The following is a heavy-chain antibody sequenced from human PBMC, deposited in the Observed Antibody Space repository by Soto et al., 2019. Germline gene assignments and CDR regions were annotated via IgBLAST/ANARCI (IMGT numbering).Heavy chain of an antibody. J-gene: IGHJ5*02. V-gene: IGHV3-15*01. CDR2: IKSKTDGGTT. Sequence: GGSLRLSCAASGFTFSDHYMSWIRQAPGKGLEWVGRIKSKTDGGTTDYAAPVKGRFTISRDDSENTLYLRMNSLKTEDTAVYYCTTTYGSGPWGQGTLVTVSS. D-gene: IGHD3-10*01. CDR3: TTTYGSGP. CDR1: GFTFSDHY.